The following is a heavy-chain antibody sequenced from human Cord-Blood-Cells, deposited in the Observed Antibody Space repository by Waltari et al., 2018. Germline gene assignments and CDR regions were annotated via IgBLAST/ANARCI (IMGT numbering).Heavy chain of an antibody. CDR2: SNPNRGGT. CDR3: ARGSWAARWGLFDY. D-gene: IGHD6-6*01. CDR1: GYTFTGYY. J-gene: IGHJ4*02. V-gene: IGHV1-2*02. Sequence: QVQLVQSGAEVKKPGASVKVSCKASGYTFTGYYMHWVRQAPGQGLEWMGWSNPNRGGTNYAQKFQGRVTMTRDTSISTAYMELSRLRSDDTAVYYCARGSWAARWGLFDYWGQGTLVTVSS.